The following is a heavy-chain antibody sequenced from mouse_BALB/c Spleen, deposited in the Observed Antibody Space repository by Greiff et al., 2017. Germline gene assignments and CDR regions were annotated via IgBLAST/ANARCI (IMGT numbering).Heavy chain of an antibody. V-gene: IGHV1S127*01. CDR2: IDPSDSET. CDR3: ARRGLRLTGYYAMDY. Sequence: VQLQQSGPQLVRPGASVKISCKASGYSFTSYWMHWVKQRPGQGLEWIGMIDPSDSETRLNQKFKDKATLTVDKSSSTAYMQLSSPTSEDSAVYYCARRGLRLTGYYAMDYWGQGTSVTVSS. D-gene: IGHD4-1*01. CDR1: GYSFTSYW. J-gene: IGHJ4*01.